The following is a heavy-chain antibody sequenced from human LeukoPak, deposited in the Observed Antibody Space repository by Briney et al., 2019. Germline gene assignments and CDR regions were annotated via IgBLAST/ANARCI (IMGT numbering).Heavy chain of an antibody. CDR1: GGSISSGGYS. Sequence: PSETLSLTCTVSGGSISSGGYSWSWIRQHPGKGLEWIGYIYYSGSTYYNPSLKSRVTISVDTSKNQFSLKLSSVTAADTAVYYCARGGYQLLSIDYWGQGTLVTVSS. D-gene: IGHD2-2*01. CDR2: IYYSGST. V-gene: IGHV4-31*03. CDR3: ARGGYQLLSIDY. J-gene: IGHJ4*02.